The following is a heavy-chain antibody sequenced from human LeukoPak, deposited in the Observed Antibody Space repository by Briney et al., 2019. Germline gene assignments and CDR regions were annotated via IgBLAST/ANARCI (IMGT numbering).Heavy chain of an antibody. CDR1: GGTFSSYA. Sequence: SVKVSCKASGGTFSSYAISWVRQAPGQGLEWMGGIIPIFGTANYAQKFQGRVTITTDESTSTAYMELSSLRSEDTAVYYCARGGPILEWLNHDYYYYYMDVWGKGTTVTVSS. CDR3: ARGGPILEWLNHDYYYYYMDV. D-gene: IGHD3-3*01. V-gene: IGHV1-69*05. CDR2: IIPIFGTA. J-gene: IGHJ6*03.